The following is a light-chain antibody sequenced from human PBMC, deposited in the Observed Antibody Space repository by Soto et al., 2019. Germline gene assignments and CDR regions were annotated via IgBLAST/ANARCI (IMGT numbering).Light chain of an antibody. J-gene: IGKJ1*01. Sequence: DIQMTQSPSTLSASVRDRVTITCRASQSISSWLAWYQQKPGKAPKLLIYDASSLEGGVPSRFSGSGSGTEFTLTISSLQPDDFATYYCQEYNSYPWTFGQGTKVEIK. CDR1: QSISSW. CDR3: QEYNSYPWT. CDR2: DAS. V-gene: IGKV1-5*01.